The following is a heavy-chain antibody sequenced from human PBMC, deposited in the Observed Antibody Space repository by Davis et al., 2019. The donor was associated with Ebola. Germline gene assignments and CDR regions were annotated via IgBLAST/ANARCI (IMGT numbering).Heavy chain of an antibody. CDR3: TRDPEDGVTIIGVMHYAMDV. D-gene: IGHD3-3*01. CDR2: ISSGSSYI. CDR1: GFTFSSYG. V-gene: IGHV3-21*01. J-gene: IGHJ6*02. Sequence: GESLKISCAASGFTFSSYGMHWVRQAPGKGLEWVASISSGSSYIYYADSLRGRFTISRDNTRNSVYLQLNTLRADDTGVYFCTRDPEDGVTIIGVMHYAMDVWGQGTTVTVSS.